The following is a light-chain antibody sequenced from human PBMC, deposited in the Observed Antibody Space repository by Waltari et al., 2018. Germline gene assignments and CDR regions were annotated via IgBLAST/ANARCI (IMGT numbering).Light chain of an antibody. CDR3: QQYYRSRT. J-gene: IGKJ1*01. CDR1: QSVLYNSNDKNY. CDR2: WAS. Sequence: DIVMTKSPDSLAVSLGGRATINRKSSQSVLYNSNDKNYLAWYQQKPGQPPKLLIYWASTRESGVSDRFSGSGSGTDFTLTISSLQAEDVAVYYCQQYYRSRTFGQGTKVEIK. V-gene: IGKV4-1*01.